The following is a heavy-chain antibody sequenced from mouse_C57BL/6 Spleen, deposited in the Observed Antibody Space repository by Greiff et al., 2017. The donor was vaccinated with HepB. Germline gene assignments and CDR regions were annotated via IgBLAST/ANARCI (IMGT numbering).Heavy chain of an antibody. CDR1: GFTFSSYA. CDR2: ISDGGSYT. J-gene: IGHJ2*01. D-gene: IGHD3-3*01. Sequence: EVQVVESGGGLVKPGGSLKLSCAASGFTFSSYAMSWVRQTPEKRLEWVATISDGGSYTYYPDNVKGRFTISRDNAKNNLYLQMSHLKSEDTAMYYCARDRGPYWGQGTTLTVSS. V-gene: IGHV5-4*01. CDR3: ARDRGPY.